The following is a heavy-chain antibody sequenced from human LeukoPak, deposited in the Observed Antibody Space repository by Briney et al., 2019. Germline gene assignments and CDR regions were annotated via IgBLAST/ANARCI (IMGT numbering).Heavy chain of an antibody. Sequence: GGSLRLSCAASGFTFSSYSMNWVRQAPGKGLEWVSIIYSGGSTYYADSVKGRFTISRDNSKNTLSLQLNSLRAEDTAVYYCARVLGSVLDYWGQGTLVTVSS. CDR1: GFTFSSYS. J-gene: IGHJ4*02. CDR2: IYSGGST. CDR3: ARVLGSVLDY. D-gene: IGHD3-10*01. V-gene: IGHV3-53*01.